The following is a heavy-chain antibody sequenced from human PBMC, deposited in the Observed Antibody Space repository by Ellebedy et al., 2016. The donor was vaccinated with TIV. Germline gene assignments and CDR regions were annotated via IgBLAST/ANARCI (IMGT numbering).Heavy chain of an antibody. CDR1: GGSISSYF. Sequence: MPSETLSLTCTVSGGSISSYFWSRIRQPAGRGLEWIGRIYTSGSTSGSTNYNPSLKSRVTMSVDTSKNQFSLKLSSVTAADTAVYYCARATLYRWGDVWGPGTTVTVSS. CDR3: ARATLYRWGDV. CDR2: IYTSGSTSGST. J-gene: IGHJ6*02. V-gene: IGHV4-4*07. D-gene: IGHD3-16*02.